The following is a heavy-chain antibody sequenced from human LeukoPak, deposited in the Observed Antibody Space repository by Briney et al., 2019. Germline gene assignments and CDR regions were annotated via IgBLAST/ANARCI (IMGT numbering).Heavy chain of an antibody. CDR3: ARGRGCDY. Sequence: GGSLRLSCVASGFTFSSSSMTWVRQAPGKGLEWVANIKQDGSDKYYGDSVKGRFTVSRDNGKNSLYLQINNLRAEDMAVYYCARGRGCDYWGQGSVVTVSS. V-gene: IGHV3-7*01. D-gene: IGHD3-10*01. CDR2: IKQDGSDK. J-gene: IGHJ4*02. CDR1: GFTFSSSS.